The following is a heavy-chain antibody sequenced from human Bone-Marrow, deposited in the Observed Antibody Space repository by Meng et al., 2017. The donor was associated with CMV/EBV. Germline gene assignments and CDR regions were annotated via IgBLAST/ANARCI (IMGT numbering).Heavy chain of an antibody. J-gene: IGHJ6*02. V-gene: IGHV1-2*02. CDR3: ARSEGYDYYGMDV. Sequence: ASVKVSCKASGYTFTGYYMHWVRQAPGQGLEWMGWINPNSGGTNYAQKFQGRVTMTRDTSISPAYMELSRLRSDDTVVYYCARSEGYDYYGMDVWGQGTTVTVSS. CDR2: INPNSGGT. CDR1: GYTFTGYY.